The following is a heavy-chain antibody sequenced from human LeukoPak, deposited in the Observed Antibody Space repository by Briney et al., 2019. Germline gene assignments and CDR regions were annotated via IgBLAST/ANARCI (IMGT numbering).Heavy chain of an antibody. CDR1: GFTFSSYS. CDR2: ISSSSSTI. Sequence: GGSLRLSCAASGFTFSSYSVNWVRQAPGKGLEWVSYISSSSSTIYYADSVKGRFTISRDNAKNSLYLQMNSLRAEDTAVYYCAREYYDFWSGYFRPGELGFDPWGQGTLVTVSS. CDR3: AREYYDFWSGYFRPGELGFDP. V-gene: IGHV3-48*01. D-gene: IGHD3-3*01. J-gene: IGHJ5*02.